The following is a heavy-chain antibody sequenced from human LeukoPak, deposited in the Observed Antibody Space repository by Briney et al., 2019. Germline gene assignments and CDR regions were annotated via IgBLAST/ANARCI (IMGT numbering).Heavy chain of an antibody. J-gene: IGHJ5*02. CDR1: GFSFSSYA. CDR2: ISYDGSNK. Sequence: GGSLRLSCAASGFSFSSYAMHWVRQAPGKGLERVTVISYDGSNKYYADSVKGRFTISRDNSKNTLYLQMNSLRAEDTAVYYCAREGSIAAATQWRWFDPWGQGTLVTVSS. D-gene: IGHD6-13*01. V-gene: IGHV3-30-3*01. CDR3: AREGSIAAATQWRWFDP.